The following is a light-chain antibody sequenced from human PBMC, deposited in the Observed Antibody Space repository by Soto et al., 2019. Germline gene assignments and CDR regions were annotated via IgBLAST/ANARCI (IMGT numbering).Light chain of an antibody. J-gene: IGKJ1*01. Sequence: QMTSSRCSLSPSVRDRVTITCRASQSISSYLNWYQQKPGKAPKLLIYAASSLQSGVPSRFSGSGSGTDFTLTISSLQPEDFATYYCQQSYSTPRTFGPGTKVDIK. CDR3: QQSYSTPRT. CDR1: QSISSY. V-gene: IGKV1-39*01. CDR2: AAS.